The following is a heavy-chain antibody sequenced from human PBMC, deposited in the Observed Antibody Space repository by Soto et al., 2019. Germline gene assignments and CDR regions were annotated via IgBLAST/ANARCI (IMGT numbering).Heavy chain of an antibody. V-gene: IGHV3-23*01. CDR3: AKEGTSYCSGGSCYFDDY. CDR2: ISGSGGST. CDR1: GFTFSSYA. J-gene: IGHJ4*02. D-gene: IGHD2-15*01. Sequence: PGGSLRLSCAASGFTFSSYAMSWVRQAPGKGLEWVSAISGSGGSTYYADSVKGRFTISRGNSKNTLYLQMNSLRAEDTAVYYCAKEGTSYCSGGSCYFDDYWGQGTLVTVSS.